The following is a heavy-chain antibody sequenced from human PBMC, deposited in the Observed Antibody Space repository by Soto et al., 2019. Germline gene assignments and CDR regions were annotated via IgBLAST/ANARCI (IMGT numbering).Heavy chain of an antibody. V-gene: IGHV3-23*01. Sequence: EEQLLESGGGLVQPGGSLRLSCAASRFTFTSYDMSWVRQAPGKGLEWVSAISGSGGITYYADSVKGRFTISRDNSKSTRYLQMNSLRTEDTAVYYCAKGAMGPRWADAFDIWGQGTMVTVSS. CDR1: RFTFTSYD. J-gene: IGHJ3*02. CDR3: AKGAMGPRWADAFDI. D-gene: IGHD5-18*01. CDR2: ISGSGGIT.